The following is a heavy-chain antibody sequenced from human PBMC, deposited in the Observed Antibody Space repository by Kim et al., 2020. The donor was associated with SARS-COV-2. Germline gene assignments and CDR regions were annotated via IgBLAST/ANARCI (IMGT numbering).Heavy chain of an antibody. CDR2: MFYSGTT. Sequence: SETLSLTCTVSGGSISNYYWNWIRQRPGTGLEWVGYMFYSGTTNYNPTLKSRVTISMEAATNKISLKLTSVTAAATAVYFCDSGGNNQLAQVWGQGT. CDR3: DSGGNNQLAQV. CDR1: GGSISNYY. V-gene: IGHV4-59*13. D-gene: IGHD2-2*01. J-gene: IGHJ4*02.